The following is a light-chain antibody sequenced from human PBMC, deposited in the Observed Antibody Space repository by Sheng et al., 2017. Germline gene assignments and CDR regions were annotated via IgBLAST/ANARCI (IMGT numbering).Light chain of an antibody. Sequence: AIRITQSPSSLSASTGDRVTITCRASQGISSYLAWYQQKPGKAPKLLIYAASTLQSGVPSRFSGSGSGTDFTLTISCLQSEDFATYYCQQVDSYPFTFGGGTKVEVK. CDR3: QQVDSYPFT. V-gene: IGKV1-8*01. J-gene: IGKJ4*01. CDR1: QGISSY. CDR2: AAS.